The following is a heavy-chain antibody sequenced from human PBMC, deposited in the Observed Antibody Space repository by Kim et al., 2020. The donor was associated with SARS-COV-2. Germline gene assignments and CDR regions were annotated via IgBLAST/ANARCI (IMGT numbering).Heavy chain of an antibody. J-gene: IGHJ4*02. CDR3: AIDKSAAGTGGFDY. D-gene: IGHD6-19*01. CDR1: GFTFDDYA. CDR2: VSWNSGSI. Sequence: GGSLRLSCAASGFTFDDYAMHWVRQAPGKGLEWVSGVSWNSGSICYADSVKGRFTISRDNAKNSLYLQMNSLRAEDTALYYYAIDKSAAGTGGFDYWGQ. V-gene: IGHV3-9*01.